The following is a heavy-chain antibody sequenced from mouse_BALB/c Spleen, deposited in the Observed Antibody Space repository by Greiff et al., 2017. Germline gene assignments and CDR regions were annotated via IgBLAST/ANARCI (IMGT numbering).Heavy chain of an antibody. CDR2: IDPSDSET. D-gene: IGHD1-2*01. J-gene: IGHJ4*01. Sequence: QVQLKQPGAELVKPGAPVKLSCKASGYTFTSYWMNWVKQRPGRGLEWIGRIDPSDSETHYNQKFKDKATLTVDKSSSTAYIQLSSLTSEDSAVYYCAREGTTALYYYAMDYWGQGTSVTVSS. CDR3: AREGTTALYYYAMDY. V-gene: IGHV1-69*02. CDR1: GYTFTSYW.